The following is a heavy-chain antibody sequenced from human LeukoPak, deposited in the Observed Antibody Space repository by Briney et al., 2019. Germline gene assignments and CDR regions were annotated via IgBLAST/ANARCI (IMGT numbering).Heavy chain of an antibody. CDR1: GGSFNNYA. J-gene: IGHJ4*02. V-gene: IGHV1-69*04. D-gene: IGHD6-6*01. CDR3: ARGLQGQLVLFDY. CDR2: IIPMHNVA. Sequence: ASVKVSCKASGGSFNNYAISWVRQAPGQGLEWMGRIIPMHNVANYAQKFQGRVTITADKSTSTAYMELISLRSEDTAVYYCARGLQGQLVLFDYWGQGTLVTVSS.